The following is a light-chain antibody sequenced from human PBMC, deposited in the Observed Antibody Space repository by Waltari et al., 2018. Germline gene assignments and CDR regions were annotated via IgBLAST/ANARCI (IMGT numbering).Light chain of an antibody. CDR3: QQYYSPPWT. CDR1: QSVLYTSNNKNY. CDR2: LAS. Sequence: DIVMTQSPDSLAVSLGERATINCKSSQSVLYTSNNKNYLAWYPQKPGQPPKLLFYLASTRESGVPDRFSGSGSGTDFTLTISGLQAEDVAVYYCQQYYSPPWTFGQGTQVEIK. J-gene: IGKJ1*01. V-gene: IGKV4-1*01.